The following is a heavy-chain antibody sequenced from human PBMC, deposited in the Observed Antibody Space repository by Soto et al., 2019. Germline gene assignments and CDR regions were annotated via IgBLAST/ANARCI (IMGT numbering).Heavy chain of an antibody. CDR3: ARDYDFWSGYGPYYYSGFDV. V-gene: IGHV1-69*13. D-gene: IGHD3-3*01. J-gene: IGHJ6*02. CDR1: GGTFSSYA. CDR2: IIPIFGTA. Sequence: SVKVSCKASGGTFSSYAISWVRQAPGQGLEWMGGIIPIFGTANYAQKFQGRVTITADESTSTAYMELSSLRSEDTAVYYCARDYDFWSGYGPYYYSGFDVWGQGTTVTVSS.